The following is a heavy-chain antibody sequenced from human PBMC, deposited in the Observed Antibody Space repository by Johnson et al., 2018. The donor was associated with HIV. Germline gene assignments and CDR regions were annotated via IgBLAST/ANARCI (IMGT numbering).Heavy chain of an antibody. V-gene: IGHV3-43D*03. CDR1: GFTFDDYA. CDR3: VVNYYDSSGQGGGLDV. D-gene: IGHD3-22*01. Sequence: VQLMESGGGLVQPGGSLRLSCAASGFTFDDYAMHWVRQAPGKGLEWVSLISWDGGSAYYVDSVKGRFTISRDNSKNSLYLQMNSLRAEDTALYYCVVNYYDSSGQGGGLDVWGQGTMVTVSS. J-gene: IGHJ3*01. CDR2: ISWDGGSA.